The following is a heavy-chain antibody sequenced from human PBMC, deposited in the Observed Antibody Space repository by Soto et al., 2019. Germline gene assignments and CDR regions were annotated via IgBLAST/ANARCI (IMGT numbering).Heavy chain of an antibody. CDR1: GDSITGDNW. CDR2: IHHSGAT. Sequence: QVQLQESGPGLVQPSGTLSLTCAVSGDSITGDNWWSWVRQPPGKGLEWIGEIHHSGATNYNPSLKSRVTISVDKSKNQFSLKLNSVTAADTAIFYCATQGFYRMGVWGRGTTVTVSS. CDR3: ATQGFYRMGV. V-gene: IGHV4-4*02. J-gene: IGHJ6*02.